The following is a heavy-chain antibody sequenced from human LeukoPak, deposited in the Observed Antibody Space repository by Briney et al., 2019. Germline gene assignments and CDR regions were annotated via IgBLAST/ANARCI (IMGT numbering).Heavy chain of an antibody. CDR3: ARGVWYSSSWYAVVNWFDP. CDR1: GGSISSSSYY. D-gene: IGHD6-13*01. J-gene: IGHJ5*02. V-gene: IGHV4-39*07. CDR2: IYYSGST. Sequence: SETLSLTCTVSGGSISSSSYYWGWIRQPPGKGLEWIGSIYYSGSTYYNPSLKSRVTISVDTSKNQFSLKLSSATAADTAVYYCARGVWYSSSWYAVVNWFDPWGQGTLVTVSS.